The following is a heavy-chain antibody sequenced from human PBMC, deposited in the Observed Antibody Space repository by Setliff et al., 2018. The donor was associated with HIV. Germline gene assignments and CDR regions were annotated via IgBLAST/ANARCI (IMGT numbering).Heavy chain of an antibody. CDR1: GGSISSSSYY. Sequence: SETLSLTCTVSGGSISSSSYYWGWIRQPPGKGLEWIGSIYYSGSTYHNPSLKSRVTISVDTSKNQFSLKLSSVTAADTAVYYCARLNWNEIHDAFDIWGQGTMVTVSS. J-gene: IGHJ3*02. CDR2: IYYSGST. V-gene: IGHV4-39*01. CDR3: ARLNWNEIHDAFDI. D-gene: IGHD1-1*01.